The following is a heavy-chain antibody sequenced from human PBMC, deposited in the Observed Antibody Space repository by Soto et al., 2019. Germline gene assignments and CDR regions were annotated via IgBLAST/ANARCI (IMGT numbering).Heavy chain of an antibody. Sequence: PGGSLRLSCAASGFTFSSYGMHWVRQAPGKGLDWVAVIWFDGSNKYYADSVKGRFTIPRDNSKNTLYLQMNSLRAEDTALYYCARASGPFDYWGQGTLVTVSS. CDR3: ARASGPFDY. CDR2: IWFDGSNK. CDR1: GFTFSSYG. J-gene: IGHJ4*02. V-gene: IGHV3-33*01.